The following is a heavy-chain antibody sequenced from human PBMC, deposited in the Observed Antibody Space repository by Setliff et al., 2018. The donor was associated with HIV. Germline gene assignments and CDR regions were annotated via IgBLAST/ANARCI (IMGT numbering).Heavy chain of an antibody. Sequence: SETLSLTCTVSGGSISSYYWSWIRQPPGKGLEWIGYIYYSGSTNYNPSLKSRVTISVDTSKNQFSLKLSSVTAADTAVYYCARARVGWLDAFDIWGQGTMVTVSS. D-gene: IGHD1-26*01. CDR3: ARARVGWLDAFDI. J-gene: IGHJ3*02. V-gene: IGHV4-59*01. CDR1: GGSISSYY. CDR2: IYYSGST.